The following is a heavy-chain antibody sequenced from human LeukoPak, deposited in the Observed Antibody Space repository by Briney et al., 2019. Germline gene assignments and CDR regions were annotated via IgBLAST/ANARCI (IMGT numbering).Heavy chain of an antibody. CDR2: ISGSGGST. D-gene: IGHD2-21*02. CDR3: AKEGADCGGDCLYYFDY. CDR1: GFTFSSYA. J-gene: IGHJ4*02. Sequence: GGSLRLSCAASGFTFSSYAMTWVRQAPGKGLEWVSDISGSGGSTYYADSVKGRFTISRDNPKNTLYLQMNSLGAEDTAVYYCAKEGADCGGDCLYYFDYWGQGTLVTVSS. V-gene: IGHV3-23*01.